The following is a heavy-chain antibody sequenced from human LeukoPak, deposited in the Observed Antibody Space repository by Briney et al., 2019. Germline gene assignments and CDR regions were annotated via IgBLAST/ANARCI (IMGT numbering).Heavy chain of an antibody. CDR1: GGTFTSYY. CDR2: ISAYNGNT. D-gene: IGHD1-26*01. V-gene: IGHV1-18*04. J-gene: IGHJ1*01. Sequence: ASVKVSCKASGGTFTSYYMNWVRQAPEQGLEWMGWISAYNGNTNYAQKLQGRVTMTTDTSTSTAYMELRSLRSDDTAVYYCARDHASYLEYFQHWGQGTLVTVSS. CDR3: ARDHASYLEYFQH.